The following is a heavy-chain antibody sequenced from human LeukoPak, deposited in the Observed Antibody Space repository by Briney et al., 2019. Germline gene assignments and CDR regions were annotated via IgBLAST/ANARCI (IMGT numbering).Heavy chain of an antibody. D-gene: IGHD5-24*01. CDR2: IGTAGDT. CDR3: ARGNSIDGYDY. J-gene: IGHJ4*02. V-gene: IGHV3-13*01. CDR1: GFTFSSYD. Sequence: EGSLRLSCAASGFTFSSYDMHWVRQATGKGLEWVSAIGTAGDTYYPGSVKGRFTISRENAKNSLYLQMNSLGAGDTAVYYCARGNSIDGYDYWGQGTLVTVSS.